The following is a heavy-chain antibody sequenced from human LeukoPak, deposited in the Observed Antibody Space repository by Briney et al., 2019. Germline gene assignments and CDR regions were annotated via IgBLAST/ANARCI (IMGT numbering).Heavy chain of an antibody. CDR1: GFIFSGSD. D-gene: IGHD1-20*01. J-gene: IGHJ4*02. CDR3: TTYISGHY. V-gene: IGHV3-73*01. CDR2: IRTKLRNYAT. Sequence: PGGSLNLSCATSGFIFSGSDIHWVRQASGRGLEWVGRIRTKLRNYATAYAASVKGRFTISRDDSGDTAYLQMNSLKTEDTAVYYCTTYISGHYWSQGTLVTVSS.